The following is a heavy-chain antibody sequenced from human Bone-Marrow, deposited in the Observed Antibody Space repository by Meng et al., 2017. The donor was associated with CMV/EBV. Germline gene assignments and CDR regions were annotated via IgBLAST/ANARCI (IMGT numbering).Heavy chain of an antibody. CDR2: IYYSGST. J-gene: IGHJ4*02. Sequence: GSLRLSCTVSGGSVSSGSYYWSWIRQPPGKGLEWIGYIYYSGSTKYNPSLKSRVTISVDTSKNQFSLKLTSVTAADTAVYYCARGVWFGAAAPYYFDYWGERTLVTVSS. V-gene: IGHV4-61*01. D-gene: IGHD3-10*01. CDR3: ARGVWFGAAAPYYFDY. CDR1: GGSVSSGSYY.